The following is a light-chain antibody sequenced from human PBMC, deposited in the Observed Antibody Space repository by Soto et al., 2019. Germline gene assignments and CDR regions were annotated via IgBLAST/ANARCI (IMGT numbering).Light chain of an antibody. Sequence: QPVLTQSPSASASPGASVKLTCTLSSRHSTYAIAWHQHQADRGPRFLMKVNNDGTHIQGDGIPYRFSCSSSGAERYLTISSLQSEDEADYYCQTWGSGIQVFGGGTKLTVL. V-gene: IGLV4-69*01. J-gene: IGLJ2*01. CDR1: SRHSTYA. CDR2: VNNDGTH. CDR3: QTWGSGIQV.